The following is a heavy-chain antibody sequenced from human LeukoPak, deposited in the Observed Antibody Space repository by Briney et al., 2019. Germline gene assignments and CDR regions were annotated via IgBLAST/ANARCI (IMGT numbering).Heavy chain of an antibody. CDR1: GFMFSSNW. J-gene: IGHJ4*02. Sequence: PGGSLRLSCAASGFMFSSNWMSWVRLAPGKGLEWVANIKEDGTETYYVDSVKGRFTISRDNAKNSLYLQMNSLRAEDTAVYHCATPLDYYDSSGYHQGGDWGQGTLVTVSS. CDR3: ATPLDYYDSSGYHQGGD. V-gene: IGHV3-7*03. D-gene: IGHD3-22*01. CDR2: IKEDGTET.